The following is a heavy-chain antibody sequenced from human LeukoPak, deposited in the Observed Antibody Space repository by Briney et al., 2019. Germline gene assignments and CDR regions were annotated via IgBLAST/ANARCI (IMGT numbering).Heavy chain of an antibody. D-gene: IGHD3-22*01. CDR1: GGSISSSSHS. J-gene: IGHJ4*02. Sequence: SETLSLRCTVSGGSISSSSHSWGWIRQPPGKGLEWIGNMYYSGSTYYDPSLKSRATISVDTSKNQFSLKLNSVTAADTAVYYCARYDYDGSGYYRGRYFDYWGQGTLVTVSS. V-gene: IGHV4-39*01. CDR2: MYYSGST. CDR3: ARYDYDGSGYYRGRYFDY.